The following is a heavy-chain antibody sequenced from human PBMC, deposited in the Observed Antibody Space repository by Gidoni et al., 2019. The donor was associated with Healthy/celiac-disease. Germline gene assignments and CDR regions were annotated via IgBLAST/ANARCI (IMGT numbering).Heavy chain of an antibody. CDR3: ATRYCSSTSCYPWFDP. CDR2: IYYSGRT. V-gene: IGHV4-31*03. Sequence: QVQLQESGPGLVKPSQTLPPTRTVHGGSISSGGYSWSWIRQHPGKGLEWIGYIYYSGRTYHNPSLKRRVTISVDTTKNQFSLKLSSVAAADTAVYYCATRYCSSTSCYPWFDPWGQGTLVTVSS. CDR1: GGSISSGGYS. J-gene: IGHJ5*02. D-gene: IGHD2-2*01.